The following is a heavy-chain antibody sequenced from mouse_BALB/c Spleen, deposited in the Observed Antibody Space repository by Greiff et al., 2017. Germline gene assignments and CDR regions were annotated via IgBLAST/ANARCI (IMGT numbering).Heavy chain of an antibody. D-gene: IGHD3-2*01. V-gene: IGHV1S137*01. CDR3: AREGETARATYAMDY. CDR1: GYTFTDYA. CDR2: ISTYYGDA. Sequence: QVQLQQSGAELVRPGVSVKISCKGSGYTFTDYAMHWVKQSHAKSLEWIGVISTYYGDASYNQKFKGKATMTVDKSSSTAYMELARLTSEDSAIYYCAREGETARATYAMDYWGQGTSVTVSS. J-gene: IGHJ4*01.